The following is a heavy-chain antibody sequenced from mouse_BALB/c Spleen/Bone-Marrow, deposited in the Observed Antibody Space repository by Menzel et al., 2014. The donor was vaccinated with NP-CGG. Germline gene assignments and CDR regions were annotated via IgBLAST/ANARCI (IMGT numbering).Heavy chain of an antibody. CDR2: IDPANGNT. J-gene: IGHJ2*01. D-gene: IGHD2-4*01. V-gene: IGHV14-3*02. CDR3: ARYDYGVYFDY. Sequence: VQLQQSGAELVKPGASVKLSCTASGFNIKDTYMHWVKQRPEQGLEWVGRIDPANGNTKYDPKFQGKATITADTSSNTAYLQLSSLTSEDTAVYYCARYDYGVYFDYWGHGTTLTVSS. CDR1: GFNIKDTY.